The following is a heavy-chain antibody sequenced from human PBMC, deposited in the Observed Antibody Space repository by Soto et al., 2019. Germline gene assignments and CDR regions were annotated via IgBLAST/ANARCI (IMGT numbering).Heavy chain of an antibody. CDR1: GFTFSSYA. D-gene: IGHD3-9*01. J-gene: IGHJ6*02. V-gene: IGHV3-23*01. CDR2: ISGSGGST. Sequence: GGSLRLSCAASGFTFSSYAMSWVRQAPGKGLEWVSAISGSGGSTYYADSVKGRFTISRDNSKNTLYLQMNSLRAEDTAVYYCAKPDYDILTGYYPPDYYYYGMDVWGQGTTVTVSS. CDR3: AKPDYDILTGYYPPDYYYYGMDV.